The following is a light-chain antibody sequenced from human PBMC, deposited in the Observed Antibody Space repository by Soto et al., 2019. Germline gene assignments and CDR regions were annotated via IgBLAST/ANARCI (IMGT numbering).Light chain of an antibody. CDR3: LQDYNYPRT. CDR1: QGIRND. V-gene: IGKV1-6*01. J-gene: IGKJ1*01. Sequence: AIQMTQFPSSLSASVGDRDTNTFRANQGIRNDLGWYQQKPGKAPKLLIYAASSLQSGVPSRFSGSGSGTDFTLTISSLQPEDFATYYCLQDYNYPRTFGQGTKVDIK. CDR2: AAS.